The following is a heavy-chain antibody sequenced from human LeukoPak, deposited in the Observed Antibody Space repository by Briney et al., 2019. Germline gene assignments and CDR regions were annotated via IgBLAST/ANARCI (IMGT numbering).Heavy chain of an antibody. CDR2: IYYSGST. CDR3: ARQAPLTPWFDP. CDR1: GGSISSGDYY. J-gene: IGHJ5*02. V-gene: IGHV4-61*08. Sequence: PSETLSLTCTVSGGSISSGDYYWSWIRQPPGKGLEWIGYIYYSGSTNYNPSLKSRVTISVDTSKNQFSLKLSSVTAADTAVYYCARQAPLTPWFDPWGQGTLVTVSS.